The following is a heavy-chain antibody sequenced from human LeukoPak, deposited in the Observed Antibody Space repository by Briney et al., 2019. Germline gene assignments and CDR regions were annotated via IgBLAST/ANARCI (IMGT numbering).Heavy chain of an antibody. D-gene: IGHD4-17*01. J-gene: IGHJ4*02. CDR2: IKSESDGGTT. Sequence: TGGSLRLSCAASGFTFNNAWMGWVRQAPGKGLEWVGRIKSESDGGTTGYAAPVKGRFIISRDDSKNMLYLQMNSLKTEDTAVYYCTAGLKDYGNDYWGQGTLVIVSS. CDR3: TAGLKDYGNDY. CDR1: GFTFNNAW. V-gene: IGHV3-15*01.